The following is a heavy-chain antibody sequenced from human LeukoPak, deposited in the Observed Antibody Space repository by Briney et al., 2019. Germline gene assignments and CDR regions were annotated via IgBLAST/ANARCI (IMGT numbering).Heavy chain of an antibody. V-gene: IGHV4-34*01. CDR1: GGSFSGYY. CDR3: ARRVKSGCSSTSCPTHFDY. D-gene: IGHD2-2*01. Sequence: SETLSLTWAVYGGSFSGYYWSWIRQPPGKGLEWIGEINHSGSTNYNPSLKSRVTISVDTSKNQFSLKLSSVTAADTAVYYCARRVKSGCSSTSCPTHFDYWGQGTLVTVSS. CDR2: INHSGST. J-gene: IGHJ4*02.